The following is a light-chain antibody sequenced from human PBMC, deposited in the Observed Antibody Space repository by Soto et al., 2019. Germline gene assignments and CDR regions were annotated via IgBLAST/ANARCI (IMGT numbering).Light chain of an antibody. J-gene: IGLJ3*02. Sequence: QPVLTQPPSMSGAPGQSVTISCAGTDSNIGSYNDAHWYKQVPGTAPKVVLHDSNVRPSGVPDRLSGFRSGTSASLVIAGLRAEDEGDYYCQSYDNGLHAWVFGGGTKLTVL. CDR2: DSN. CDR1: DSNIGSYND. V-gene: IGLV1-40*01. CDR3: QSYDNGLHAWV.